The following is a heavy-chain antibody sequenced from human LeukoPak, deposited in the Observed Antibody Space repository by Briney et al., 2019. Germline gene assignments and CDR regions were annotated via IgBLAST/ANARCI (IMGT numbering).Heavy chain of an antibody. CDR3: AVEDYFDSSGQGWRFDY. D-gene: IGHD3-22*01. CDR2: IYPRDSDT. V-gene: IGHV5-51*01. CDR1: GYFFTTYW. Sequence: GESLKISCKASGYFFTTYWIGWVRQMPGRGLEWMGIIYPRDSDTRYSPSFQGQVTISADKSVNTAYLQWSSLKISDTAMYYCAVEDYFDSSGQGWRFDYWGQGTQVTVSS. J-gene: IGHJ4*02.